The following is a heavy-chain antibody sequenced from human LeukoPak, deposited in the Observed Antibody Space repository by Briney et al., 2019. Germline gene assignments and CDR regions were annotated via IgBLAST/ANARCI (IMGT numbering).Heavy chain of an antibody. D-gene: IGHD3-3*01. Sequence: PGGSLRLSCAASGFTFSSYAMHWVRQAPGKGLEWVAVISYDGSNKCYADSVKGRFTISRDNSKNTLYLQMNSLRAEDTAVYYCARASPSYDFWSGYSNWGQGTLVTVSS. J-gene: IGHJ4*02. CDR2: ISYDGSNK. CDR1: GFTFSSYA. V-gene: IGHV3-30-3*01. CDR3: ARASPSYDFWSGYSN.